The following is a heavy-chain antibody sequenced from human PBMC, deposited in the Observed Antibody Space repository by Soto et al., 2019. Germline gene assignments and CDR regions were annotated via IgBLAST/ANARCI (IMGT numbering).Heavy chain of an antibody. CDR2: ISSSSNTI. V-gene: IGHV3-48*02. Sequence: PGKGLDWVSYISSSSNTIYYADSVKGRFTISRDNAKNSLYLQMNSLRDEDTAVYYCARNFFFQAEDGIRGSVPVSAFLLNRSSDL. CDR3: ARNFFFQAEDGIRGSVPVSAFLLNRSSDL. J-gene: IGHJ2*01. D-gene: IGHD3-3*01.